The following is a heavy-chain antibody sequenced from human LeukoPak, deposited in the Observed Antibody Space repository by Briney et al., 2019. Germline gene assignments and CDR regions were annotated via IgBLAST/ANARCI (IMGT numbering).Heavy chain of an antibody. CDR1: GGSISSYY. CDR2: IYYSGST. CDR3: ARAGSAVAGRVDY. Sequence: SETLSLTCTVSGGSISSYYWSWIRQPPGKGLEWIGYIYYSGSTNYNPSLKSRVTISVDTSKNQFSLRLSSETAADTAVYYCARAGSAVAGRVDYWGQGTLVTVSS. V-gene: IGHV4-59*01. J-gene: IGHJ4*02. D-gene: IGHD6-19*01.